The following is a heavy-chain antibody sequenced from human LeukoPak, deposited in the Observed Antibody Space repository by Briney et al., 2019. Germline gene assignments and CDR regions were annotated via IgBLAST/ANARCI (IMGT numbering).Heavy chain of an antibody. D-gene: IGHD3-16*02. CDR2: ISHGGST. Sequence: SETLSLTCAVYGESFSGYFWSWIRQAPGKGLEWIGEISHGGSTNYNPSLKSRVTISVDTSKNQISLRLSSVTAADTAVYYCATQPIWGSYRPFDYWGQGTLVTVSS. CDR1: GESFSGYF. V-gene: IGHV4-34*01. CDR3: ATQPIWGSYRPFDY. J-gene: IGHJ4*02.